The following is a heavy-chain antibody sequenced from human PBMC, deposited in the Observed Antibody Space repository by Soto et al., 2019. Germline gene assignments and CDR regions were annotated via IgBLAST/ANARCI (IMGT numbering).Heavy chain of an antibody. Sequence: GASVKVSCKASGYSFTSYYIDWVRQAPGQGLEWIGMINPSGGSTESAQKFQGRVTMTRDTSTSTVYLELSGLRFEDTAVYFFARQGAVGPIDNWCQAILVSVS. CDR3: ARQGAVGPIDN. CDR2: INPSGGST. CDR1: GYSFTSYY. J-gene: IGHJ4*02. D-gene: IGHD6-13*01. V-gene: IGHV1-46*01.